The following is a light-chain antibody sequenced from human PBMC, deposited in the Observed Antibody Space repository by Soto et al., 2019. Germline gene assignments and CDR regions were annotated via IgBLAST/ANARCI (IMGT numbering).Light chain of an antibody. CDR2: SNN. V-gene: IGLV1-44*01. CDR1: SSNIGSNT. CDR3: AAWDDSLNGYV. Sequence: QSVLTQPPSASGTPGQRVTSSWSGSSSNIGSNTVNWYQQLPGTAPKLLIYSNNQRPSGVPDRFSGSKSGTSASLAISGLQSADEADYYCAAWDDSLNGYVFGTGTKVTAL. J-gene: IGLJ1*01.